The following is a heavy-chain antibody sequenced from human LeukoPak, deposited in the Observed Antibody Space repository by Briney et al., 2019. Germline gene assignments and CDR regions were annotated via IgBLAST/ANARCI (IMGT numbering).Heavy chain of an antibody. CDR2: ISWNSATI. J-gene: IGHJ5*02. D-gene: IGHD4-17*01. Sequence: GRSLRLSCVASGLTFDNYAMHWVRQAPGKGLEWISGISWNSATIAYADSVKGRFTISRDNAKNSLYLQMNSLRAEDTALYYCAKDVGDYPSTCFDPWGQGTLVTVSS. CDR1: GLTFDNYA. CDR3: AKDVGDYPSTCFDP. V-gene: IGHV3-9*01.